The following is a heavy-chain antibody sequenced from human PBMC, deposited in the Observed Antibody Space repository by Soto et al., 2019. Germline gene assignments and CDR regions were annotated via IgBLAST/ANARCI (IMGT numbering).Heavy chain of an antibody. CDR3: ARVVVAATYYYYYYGMDV. CDR2: IIPIFGTA. D-gene: IGHD2-15*01. Sequence: GASVKVSCKASGGTFSSYAISWVRQAPGQGLEWMGGIIPIFGTANYAQKFQGRVTITADESTSTAYMELSSLRSEDTAVYYCARVVVAATYYYYYYGMDVWGQGTTVTVSS. CDR1: GGTFSSYA. V-gene: IGHV1-69*13. J-gene: IGHJ6*02.